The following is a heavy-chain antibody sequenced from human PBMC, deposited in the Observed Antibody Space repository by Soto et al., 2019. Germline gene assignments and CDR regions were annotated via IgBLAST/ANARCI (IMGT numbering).Heavy chain of an antibody. CDR3: ERDYCSSTTCSHDY. CDR2: ISYDGSNK. J-gene: IGHJ4*02. CDR1: GFTFSSFA. D-gene: IGHD2-2*01. Sequence: QVQLVESGGGVVQPGRSLRLSCAASGFTFSSFAMHWVRQAPGKGLEWVAIISYDGSNKNHADSVKGRFTISRDNSKNTLYLQMNSLRAEDTAVYYCERDYCSSTTCSHDYWGQGTLVTVSS. V-gene: IGHV3-30*04.